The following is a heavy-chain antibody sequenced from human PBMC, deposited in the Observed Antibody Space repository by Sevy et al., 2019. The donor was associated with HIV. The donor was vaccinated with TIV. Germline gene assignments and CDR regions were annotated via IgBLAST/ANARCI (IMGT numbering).Heavy chain of an antibody. V-gene: IGHV4-31*03. D-gene: IGHD3-22*01. CDR2: IYYGGGT. CDR3: ARFYDSSGGWFDP. CDR1: GGSISSGGFF. Sequence: SETLSLTCSVSGGSISSGGFFWSWIRQHPGKGLEWIGYIYYGGGTYYNPSLKSRSMISVDTSKNQFSLKVNSVTVADTAVYYCARFYDSSGGWFDPWGQGMLATVSS. J-gene: IGHJ5*02.